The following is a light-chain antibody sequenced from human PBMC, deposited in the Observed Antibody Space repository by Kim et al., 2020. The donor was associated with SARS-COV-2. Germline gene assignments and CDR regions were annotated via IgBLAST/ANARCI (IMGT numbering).Light chain of an antibody. CDR2: WAS. CDR1: QSGLYSSNNKNN. CDR3: QQYYSTPQT. J-gene: IGKJ1*01. V-gene: IGKV4-1*01. Sequence: ATINCKSSQSGLYSSNNKNNLAWYRQKPGQPPKLLIYWASTREAGVPDRFSGSGSGTEFTLTISSLQAEDVAVYYCQQYYSTPQTFGQGTKVDIK.